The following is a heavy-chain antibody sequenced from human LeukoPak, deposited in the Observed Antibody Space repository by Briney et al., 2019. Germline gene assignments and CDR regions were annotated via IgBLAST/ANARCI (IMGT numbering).Heavy chain of an antibody. CDR1: GFTFSSYG. Sequence: GGSLRLSCAASGFTFSSYGMHWVRQAPGKGLEWVTFIRYDGSNKYYADSVKGRFTISRDNSKNTLYLQMSSLRPEDTAVYYCAKEAYCGGDCYGDYWAQGTLVTVSS. CDR3: AKEAYCGGDCYGDY. CDR2: IRYDGSNK. D-gene: IGHD2-21*02. V-gene: IGHV3-30*02. J-gene: IGHJ4*02.